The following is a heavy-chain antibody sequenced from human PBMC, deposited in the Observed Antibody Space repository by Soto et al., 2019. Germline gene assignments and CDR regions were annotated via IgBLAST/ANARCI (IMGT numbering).Heavy chain of an antibody. CDR1: GYSFTSYW. CDR3: ARHVAVATIGYYYYMDV. CDR2: IYPGDSDT. D-gene: IGHD5-12*01. V-gene: IGHV5-51*01. Sequence: LKISCKGSGYSFTSYWIGWVRQMPGKGLEWMGIIYPGDSDTRYSPSFQGQVTISADKSISTAYLQWSSLKASDTAMYYCARHVAVATIGYYYYMDVWGKGTTVTVSS. J-gene: IGHJ6*03.